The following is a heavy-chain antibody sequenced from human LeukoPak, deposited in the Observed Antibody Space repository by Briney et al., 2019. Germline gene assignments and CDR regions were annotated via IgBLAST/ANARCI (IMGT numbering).Heavy chain of an antibody. CDR2: INHSGST. Sequence: SETLSLTCAVYGGSFSGYCWSWIRQPPGKGLEWIGEINHSGSTNYNPSLKSRVTISVDTSKNQFSLKLSSVTAADTAVYYCARAWFGSHTPIFLWGQGTLVTVSS. CDR1: GGSFSGYC. J-gene: IGHJ4*02. V-gene: IGHV4-34*01. D-gene: IGHD3-10*01. CDR3: ARAWFGSHTPIFL.